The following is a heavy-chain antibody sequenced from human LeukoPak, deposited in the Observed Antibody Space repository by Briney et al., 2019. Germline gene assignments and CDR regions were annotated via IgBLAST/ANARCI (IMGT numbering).Heavy chain of an antibody. Sequence: SETLSLTCTDSGGSVSSSSYYWGWIRKPPGKGLEWIGIIYYSGSTYYNPSLKSRVTISVDTSKNQFSLKLNSVTAADTAIYYCASRTYGSGNYYTFDYWGQGTLVTVSS. V-gene: IGHV4-39*01. D-gene: IGHD3-10*01. CDR2: IYYSGST. CDR1: GGSVSSSSYY. CDR3: ASRTYGSGNYYTFDY. J-gene: IGHJ4*02.